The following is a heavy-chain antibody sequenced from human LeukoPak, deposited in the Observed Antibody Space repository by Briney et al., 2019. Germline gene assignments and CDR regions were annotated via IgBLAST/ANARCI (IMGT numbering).Heavy chain of an antibody. J-gene: IGHJ3*02. V-gene: IGHV4-4*02. Sequence: SETLSLTCAVSGGSISSSNWWSWVRQPPGKGLEWIGEIYHSGSTYYNPSLKSRVTISVDTSKNQFSLRLSSVTAADTAVYYCARYLIRGMLSPSDAFDIWGQGTMVTVSS. CDR1: GGSISSSNW. CDR2: IYHSGST. D-gene: IGHD2-2*01. CDR3: ARYLIRGMLSPSDAFDI.